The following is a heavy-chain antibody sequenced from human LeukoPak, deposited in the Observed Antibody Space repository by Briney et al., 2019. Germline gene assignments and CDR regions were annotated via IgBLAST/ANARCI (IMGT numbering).Heavy chain of an antibody. CDR1: GYSFTSYA. CDR3: ARDHRANGNFVSATTFDF. CDR2: INVDSGNT. D-gene: IGHD2/OR15-2a*01. J-gene: IGHJ4*02. Sequence: ASVTVSCKASGYSFTSYAMHWVRQALGQRPEWVGWINVDSGNTKYSEKFQDRVTITRDTSAGTAYVELSRLSSEDTAIYYCARDHRANGNFVSATTFDFWGQGTLVTVSS. V-gene: IGHV1-3*01.